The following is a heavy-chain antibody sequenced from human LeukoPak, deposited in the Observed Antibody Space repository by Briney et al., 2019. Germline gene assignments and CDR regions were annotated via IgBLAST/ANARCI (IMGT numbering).Heavy chain of an antibody. CDR1: GFTFSSYS. CDR3: ARDTYCSSTSCYTGYYYGMDV. V-gene: IGHV3-21*01. Sequence: PGGSLRLSCAASGFTFSSYSMNWVRQAPGKGLEWVSSISSSSSYIYYADSVKGRFTISRDNAKNSLYLQMSSLRAEDTAVYYCARDTYCSSTSCYTGYYYGMDVWGQGTTVTVSS. J-gene: IGHJ6*02. CDR2: ISSSSSYI. D-gene: IGHD2-2*02.